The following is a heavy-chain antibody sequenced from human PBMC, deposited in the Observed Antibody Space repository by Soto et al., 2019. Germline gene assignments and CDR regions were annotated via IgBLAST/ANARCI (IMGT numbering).Heavy chain of an antibody. J-gene: IGHJ3*01. CDR3: ARMSNYDYIWGSYRPAPDDAFYF. Sequence: SETLSLTCTVSGGSISSGGYYWSWIRQHPGKGLEWIGYIYYSGSTYYNPSLKSRVTISVDTSKNQFSLKLSSVTAADTAVYYCARMSNYDYIWGSYRPAPDDAFYFWGKGTMVTVSS. CDR2: IYYSGST. CDR1: GGSISSGGYY. D-gene: IGHD3-16*02. V-gene: IGHV4-31*03.